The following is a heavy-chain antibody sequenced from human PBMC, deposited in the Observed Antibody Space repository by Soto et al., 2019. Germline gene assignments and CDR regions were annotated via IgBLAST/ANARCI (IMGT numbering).Heavy chain of an antibody. J-gene: IGHJ4*02. Sequence: PGGSLRLSCAASGFTFSNYAMHWVRQAPGKGLEWVALTSYDGNNEYYTDSVKGRFTISRDNAKNSLYLQMNSLRAEDTAVYYCARDFLPAAIAGGVFWGQGTLVTVSS. V-gene: IGHV3-30*03. CDR3: ARDFLPAAIAGGVF. CDR1: GFTFSNYA. D-gene: IGHD2-2*02. CDR2: TSYDGNNE.